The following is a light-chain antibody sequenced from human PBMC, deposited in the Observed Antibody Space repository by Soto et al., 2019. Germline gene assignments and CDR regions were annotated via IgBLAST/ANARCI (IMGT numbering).Light chain of an antibody. CDR2: GVT. CDR1: SSDVGAYNY. V-gene: IGLV2-14*01. Sequence: QSALTQPASVSGSPGQSITISCTGTSSDVGAYNYVSWYQQHPGEAPKLIIYGVTNRPSGVSYRFSGSKSDYTASLTISGLQAEDEADYYCSSYSTSFFYVFGTGNKLTVL. J-gene: IGLJ1*01. CDR3: SSYSTSFFYV.